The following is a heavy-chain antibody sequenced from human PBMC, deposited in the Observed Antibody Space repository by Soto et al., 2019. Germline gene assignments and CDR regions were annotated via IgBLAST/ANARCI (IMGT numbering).Heavy chain of an antibody. CDR1: GYTFTSYG. D-gene: IGHD6-19*01. Sequence: QVQLVQSGAEVKKPGASVKVSCKASGYTFTSYGISWVRQAPGQGLEWMGWISDYNGKTNYAQKLQGRVTMTTDTSTRTAYMALRSLRSDDTAVYYCARYRSGARLPIDYWGQGTLVTVSS. CDR2: ISDYNGKT. V-gene: IGHV1-18*01. CDR3: ARYRSGARLPIDY. J-gene: IGHJ4*02.